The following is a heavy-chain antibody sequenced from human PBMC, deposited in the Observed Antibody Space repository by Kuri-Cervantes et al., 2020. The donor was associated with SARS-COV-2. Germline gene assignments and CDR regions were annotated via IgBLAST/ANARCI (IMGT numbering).Heavy chain of an antibody. CDR2: IYYSGST. V-gene: IGHV4-39*01. D-gene: IGHD3-10*01. CDR3: ARGVIADRYWYFDL. J-gene: IGHJ2*01. CDR1: GGSISSSSYY. Sequence: SETLSLTCTVSGGSISSSSYYWGWIRQPPGKGLEWIGSIYYSGSTYYNPSLKSRVTISVDTSKNQFSLKLSSVTAADTAVYYCARGVIADRYWYFDLWGRSTLVTVSS.